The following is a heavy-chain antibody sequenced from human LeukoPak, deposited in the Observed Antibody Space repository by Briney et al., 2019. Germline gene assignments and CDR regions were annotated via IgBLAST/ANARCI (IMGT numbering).Heavy chain of an antibody. CDR1: GFTFSTYW. CDR2: SRNKANSHTT. D-gene: IGHD3-3*01. Sequence: PGGSLRLSCAASGFTFSTYWMSWVRQAPGKGLEWIARSRNKANSHTTEYAASVKGRFTISRDDSGNLVFLQMNSLKIEDTAIYFCTRDGAESGNTAFDIRAKGQKSPSLQ. J-gene: IGHJ3*02. V-gene: IGHV3-72*01. CDR3: TRDGAESGNTAFDI.